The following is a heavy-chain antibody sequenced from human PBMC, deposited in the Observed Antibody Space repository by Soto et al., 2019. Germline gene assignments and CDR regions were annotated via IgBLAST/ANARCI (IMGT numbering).Heavy chain of an antibody. CDR1: GGSFSGYY. V-gene: IGHV4-34*01. CDR2: INHSGST. CDR3: ARVGGDFWSGFFYFDY. Sequence: QVQLQQWGAGLLKPSETLSLTCAVYGGSFSGYYWSWIRQPPGKGLEWIGEINHSGSTNYNPSLKSRVTISVDTSKNQFSLKLSSVTAADTAVYYCARVGGDFWSGFFYFDYWGQGTLVTVSS. J-gene: IGHJ4*02. D-gene: IGHD3-3*01.